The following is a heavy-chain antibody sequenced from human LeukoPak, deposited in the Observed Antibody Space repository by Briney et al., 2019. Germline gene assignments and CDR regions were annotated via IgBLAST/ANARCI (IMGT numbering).Heavy chain of an antibody. J-gene: IGHJ4*02. D-gene: IGHD3-9*01. V-gene: IGHV1-18*01. Sequence: ASVKVSCKASDFSFTSYGMSWVRQAPGQGLEWMGWISAYNGSTKYAQKLQGRVTMTTDTSTGTAYMELSSLRSEDTAVYYCVRDYDILTGRTYRLDYWGQGTLVTVSS. CDR2: ISAYNGST. CDR1: DFSFTSYG. CDR3: VRDYDILTGRTYRLDY.